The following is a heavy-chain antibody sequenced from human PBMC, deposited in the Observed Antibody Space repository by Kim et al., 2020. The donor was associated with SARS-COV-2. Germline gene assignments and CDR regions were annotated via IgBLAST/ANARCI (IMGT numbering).Heavy chain of an antibody. D-gene: IGHD3-9*01. CDR1: GGTFSSYA. Sequence: SVKVSCKASGGTFSSYAISWVRQAPGQGLEWMGGIIPIFGTANYAQKFQGRVTITADESTSTAYMELSSLRSEDTAVYYCARGGGGYFDWLLPFDYWGQGTLVTVSS. CDR3: ARGGGGYFDWLLPFDY. CDR2: IIPIFGTA. J-gene: IGHJ4*02. V-gene: IGHV1-69*13.